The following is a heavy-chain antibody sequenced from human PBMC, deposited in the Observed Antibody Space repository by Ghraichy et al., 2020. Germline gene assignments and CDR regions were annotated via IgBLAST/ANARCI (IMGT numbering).Heavy chain of an antibody. J-gene: IGHJ6*02. CDR1: GFTFGDYA. D-gene: IGHD3-22*01. CDR2: IRSKAYGGTT. V-gene: IGHV3-49*04. CDR3: TRDGGYYYDSSGLGLDV. Sequence: GSLRLSCTASGFTFGDYAMSWVRQAPGKGLEWVGFIRSKAYGGTTEYAASVKGRFTISRDDSKSIAYLQMNSLKTEDTAVYYCTRDGGYYYDSSGLGLDVWGQGTTVTVSS.